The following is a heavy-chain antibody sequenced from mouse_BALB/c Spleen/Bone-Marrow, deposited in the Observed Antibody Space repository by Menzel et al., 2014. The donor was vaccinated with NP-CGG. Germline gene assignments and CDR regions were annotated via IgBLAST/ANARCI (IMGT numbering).Heavy chain of an antibody. D-gene: IGHD2-2*01. CDR1: GFTFSSFG. J-gene: IGHJ4*01. V-gene: IGHV5-17*02. Sequence: EVKLVESGGGLVQPGGSRKLSCAAPGFTFSSFGMHWVRQAPEKGLEWVAYISSGSSTIYYADTVKGRFTISRDNPKNTLFLQMTSLRSEDTAMYYCARSPYGYDGRDYWGQGTSVTVSS. CDR2: ISSGSSTI. CDR3: ARSPYGYDGRDY.